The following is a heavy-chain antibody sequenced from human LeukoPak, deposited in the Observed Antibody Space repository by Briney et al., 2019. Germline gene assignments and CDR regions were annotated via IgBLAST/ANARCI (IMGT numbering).Heavy chain of an antibody. V-gene: IGHV4-30-4*01. CDR1: GGSISSGDYY. D-gene: IGHD3-10*01. CDR3: ARDRRFGDSRYDY. CDR2: IYISGST. Sequence: SQTLSLTCTVSGGSISSGDYYWSWLRQPPGKGLEWIGYIYISGSTYYNPSLKSRVAISVDTSKNQFSLILSSVTAADTAVYYCARDRRFGDSRYDYWGQGTLVTVSS. J-gene: IGHJ4*02.